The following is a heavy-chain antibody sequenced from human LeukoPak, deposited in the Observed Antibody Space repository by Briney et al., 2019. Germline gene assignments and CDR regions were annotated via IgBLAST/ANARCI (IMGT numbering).Heavy chain of an antibody. CDR2: ISPNGVIT. CDR1: GFTFSSRG. J-gene: IGHJ4*02. CDR3: ARRADSSIIQGGGWY. V-gene: IGHV3-23*01. D-gene: IGHD6-19*01. Sequence: GGSLRLSCAASGFTFSSRGMNWVRQAPGKGLEWVSGISPNGVITYYADSVKGRFTISRDNSKGTVYLQMNSLRPEDTAIYYCARRADSSIIQGGGWYWGQGTLVTVSS.